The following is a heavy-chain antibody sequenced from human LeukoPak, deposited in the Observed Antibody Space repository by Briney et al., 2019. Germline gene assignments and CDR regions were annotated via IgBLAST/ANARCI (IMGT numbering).Heavy chain of an antibody. CDR1: GYTFTSYG. V-gene: IGHV1-18*01. J-gene: IGHJ4*02. D-gene: IGHD4-17*01. Sequence: GASVKVSCKASGYTFTSYGISWVRQAPGQGLEWMGWISAYNGNTNYAQKLQGRVTMTTDTSTSTAYMELRSLRSDGTAVYYCARDVRRTPTVTRSLGYWGQGTLVTVSS. CDR3: ARDVRRTPTVTRSLGY. CDR2: ISAYNGNT.